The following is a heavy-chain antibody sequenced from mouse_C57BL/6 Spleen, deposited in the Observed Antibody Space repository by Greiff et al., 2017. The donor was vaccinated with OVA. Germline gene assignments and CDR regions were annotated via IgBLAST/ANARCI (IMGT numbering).Heavy chain of an antibody. Sequence: VQLQQSGPELVKPGDSVKISCKASGYSFTGYFMNWVMQSHGKSLEWIGRINPYNGDTFYNQKFKGKATLTVDKSSSTAHMELRSLTSEDSAVYYGARGGVYYDYDDAMDYWGQGTSVTVSS. CDR2: INPYNGDT. J-gene: IGHJ4*01. CDR1: GYSFTGYF. CDR3: ARGGVYYDYDDAMDY. V-gene: IGHV1-20*01. D-gene: IGHD2-4*01.